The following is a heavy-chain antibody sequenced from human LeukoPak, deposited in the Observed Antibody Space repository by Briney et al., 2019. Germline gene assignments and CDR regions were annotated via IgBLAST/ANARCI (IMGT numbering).Heavy chain of an antibody. J-gene: IGHJ4*02. CDR3: VKDLTAVAVTSDY. Sequence: GGSLRLSCSASGFTFSSYAMHWVRQAPGKGLEYVSAISSNGGSTYYADSVKGRFTISRDNSKNTLYLQMSSLRAEDTAVCYCVKDLTAVAVTSDYWGQGTLVTVSS. CDR1: GFTFSSYA. D-gene: IGHD6-19*01. V-gene: IGHV3-64D*06. CDR2: ISSNGGST.